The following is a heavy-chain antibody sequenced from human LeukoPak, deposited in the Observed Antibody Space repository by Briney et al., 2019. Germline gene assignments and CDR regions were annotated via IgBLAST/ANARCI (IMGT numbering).Heavy chain of an antibody. V-gene: IGHV3-7*01. J-gene: IGHJ6*03. CDR1: GFTFTNFG. CDR2: IKQDGSEK. Sequence: GGTLRLSCAASGFTFTNFGMSWVRQAPGKGLEWVANIKQDGSEKYYVDSVKGRFTISRDNAKNSVFLQMNSLRAEDTAVYYCTKDNSNYGGYYYYMDVWGKGTTVTVSS. CDR3: TKDNSNYGGYYYYMDV. D-gene: IGHD4-11*01.